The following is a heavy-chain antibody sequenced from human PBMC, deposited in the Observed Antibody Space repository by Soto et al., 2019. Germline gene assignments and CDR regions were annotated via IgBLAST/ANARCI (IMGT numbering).Heavy chain of an antibody. CDR1: GYTFTSYG. J-gene: IGHJ6*02. V-gene: IGHV1-18*01. D-gene: IGHD3-3*01. CDR2: ISAYNGNT. CDR3: ARDHGDFWSLMPLDV. Sequence: ASVKVSCKASGYTFTSYGISWVRQAPGQGLEWMGWISAYNGNTNYAQKFQGRVTITRDTSASTAYMELSSLRSEDTAVYYCARDHGDFWSLMPLDVWGQGTTVNVSS.